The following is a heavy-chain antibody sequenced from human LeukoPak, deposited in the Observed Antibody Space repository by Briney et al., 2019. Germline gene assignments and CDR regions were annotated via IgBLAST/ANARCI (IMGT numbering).Heavy chain of an antibody. J-gene: IGHJ4*02. Sequence: ASVKVSCKASGYTFTGYYMHWVRQAPGQGLEWMGGIIPMFGTANYAQRFQGRVTITTDESTSTAYMELSSLGSEDTAMYYCARVFARGGEISGSYYYYWGQGTLVTVSS. CDR1: GYTFTGYY. CDR3: ARVFARGGEISGSYYYY. V-gene: IGHV1-69*05. D-gene: IGHD1-26*01. CDR2: IIPMFGTA.